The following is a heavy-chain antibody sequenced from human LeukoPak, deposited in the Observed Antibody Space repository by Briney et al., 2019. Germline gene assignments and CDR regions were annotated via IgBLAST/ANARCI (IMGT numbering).Heavy chain of an antibody. CDR3: ARTNGLGSPWVDY. V-gene: IGHV3-33*01. CDR2: IWYDGSNK. Sequence: GGSLRLSCAASGFTFSSYGMHWVRQAPGKGLEWVAVIWYDGSNKYYADSVKGRFTISRDNSKNTLYLQMNSLRAEDTAVYYCARTNGLGSPWVDYWGQGTLVTVSS. D-gene: IGHD3-10*01. CDR1: GFTFSSYG. J-gene: IGHJ4*02.